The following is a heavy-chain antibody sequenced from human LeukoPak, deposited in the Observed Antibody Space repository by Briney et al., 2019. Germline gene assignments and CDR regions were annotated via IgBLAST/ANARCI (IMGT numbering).Heavy chain of an antibody. J-gene: IGHJ4*02. D-gene: IGHD3-22*01. CDR3: AKHRRRDYYDSSGSVDY. Sequence: PSETLSLTCTVSGGSISFYYWSWIRQPPGKGLEWIGYIYDSESTSYNPSLKSRVTISVDTSKSQFSLKLSSVTAADTAVYYCAKHRRRDYYDSSGSVDYWGQGTLVTVSS. V-gene: IGHV4-59*08. CDR1: GGSISFYY. CDR2: IYDSEST.